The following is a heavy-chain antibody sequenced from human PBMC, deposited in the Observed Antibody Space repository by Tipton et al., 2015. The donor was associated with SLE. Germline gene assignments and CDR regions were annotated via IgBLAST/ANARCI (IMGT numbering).Heavy chain of an antibody. CDR3: ARAPTISVAGTTDPFGMDV. CDR1: GLTFHNYW. V-gene: IGHV3-74*01. J-gene: IGHJ6*02. CDR2: LRTDGSVT. Sequence: SLRLSCAASGLTFHNYWMHWVRHAQGRGLVWVSRLRTDGSVTNYADSVKGRLTISRDNAKNTLYLQMRSLRVEDTGIYYCARAPTISVAGTTDPFGMDVWGPGTRVTVSS. D-gene: IGHD6-19*01.